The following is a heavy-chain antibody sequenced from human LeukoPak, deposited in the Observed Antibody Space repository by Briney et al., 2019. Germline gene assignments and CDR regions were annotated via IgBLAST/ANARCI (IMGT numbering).Heavy chain of an antibody. J-gene: IGHJ5*02. V-gene: IGHV4-4*07. D-gene: IGHD4-17*01. CDR1: GGSISSYY. CDR3: ARGGGVYGDYLTWVDP. Sequence: PSETLSLTCTVSGGSISSYYWSWIRQPAGKGLEWLGRIYTSGSTNYNPSLKSRVTMSVDTSKNQFSLKLSSLTAADTAVYYCARGGGVYGDYLTWVDPRGQGTLGTVSS. CDR2: IYTSGST.